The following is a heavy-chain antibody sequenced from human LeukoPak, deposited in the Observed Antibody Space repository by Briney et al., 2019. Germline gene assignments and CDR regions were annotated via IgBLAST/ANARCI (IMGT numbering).Heavy chain of an antibody. CDR2: INPSGGTT. CDR3: ARGSNYYYDVTADYPRY. D-gene: IGHD3-22*01. J-gene: IGHJ4*02. V-gene: IGHV1-46*01. CDR1: GYTFISYG. Sequence: ASVKVSCKASGYTFISYGITWVRQAPGQGLEWLGTINPSGGTTTYAQKFQGRVTMTRDTSTSTVYMELNTLRSEDTAVYYCARGSNYYYDVTADYPRYWGQGTLVTVSS.